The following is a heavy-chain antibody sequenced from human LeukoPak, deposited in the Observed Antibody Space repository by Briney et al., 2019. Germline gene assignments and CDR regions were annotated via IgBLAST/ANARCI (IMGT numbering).Heavy chain of an antibody. J-gene: IGHJ4*02. CDR2: IEQDGGET. CDR3: ARGRYVDWLFDY. D-gene: IGHD3-9*01. Sequence: GGSLRLSCAASRYSCSYYWMTWVSQAPGRGLEWVANIEQDGGETYYVDSVKGRFTISRDNAKNSVYLQMNSLRVEDTAVYYCARGRYVDWLFDYWGQGTLVTVSS. CDR1: RYSCSYYW. V-gene: IGHV3-7*03.